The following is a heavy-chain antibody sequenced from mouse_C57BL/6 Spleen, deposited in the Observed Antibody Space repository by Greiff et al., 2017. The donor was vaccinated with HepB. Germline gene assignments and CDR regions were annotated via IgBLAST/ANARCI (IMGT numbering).Heavy chain of an antibody. V-gene: IGHV1-26*01. J-gene: IGHJ4*01. CDR3: ALGDSQGAMDY. D-gene: IGHD3-1*01. Sequence: VQLQQSGPELVKPGASVKISCKASGYTFTDYYMNWVKQSHGKSLEWIGDINPNNGGTSYNQKFKGKATLTVDKSSSTAYMELRSLTSEDSAVYYCALGDSQGAMDYWGQGTSVTVSS. CDR1: GYTFTDYY. CDR2: INPNNGGT.